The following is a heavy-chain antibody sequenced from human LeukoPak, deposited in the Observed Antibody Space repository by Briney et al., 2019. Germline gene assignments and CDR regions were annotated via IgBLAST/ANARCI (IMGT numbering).Heavy chain of an antibody. CDR3: ARETHYYYYMDV. V-gene: IGHV3-23*01. J-gene: IGHJ6*03. Sequence: GGSLRLSCAASGFTFSNYAMTWVRQAPGKGLEWVSAISASGGSTYYADSVKGRFTISRDNAKNSLYLQMNSLRAEDTAVYYCARETHYYYYMDVWGKGTTVTVSS. CDR1: GFTFSNYA. CDR2: ISASGGST.